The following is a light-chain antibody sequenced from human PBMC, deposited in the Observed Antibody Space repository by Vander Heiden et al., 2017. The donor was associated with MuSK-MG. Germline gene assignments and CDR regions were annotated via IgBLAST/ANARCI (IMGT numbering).Light chain of an antibody. CDR3: QQYNNWSRT. CDR1: QSVSSN. V-gene: IGKV3-15*01. J-gene: IGKJ1*01. Sequence: EIVMTQSPAILSVSPGERATISCRASQSVSSNLAWYQQKPGQAPRLLIYGASTRATGIPARFSGSGSGTEFTLTISSLQSEDFAVYYCQQYNNWSRTFGQGTKVEIK. CDR2: GAS.